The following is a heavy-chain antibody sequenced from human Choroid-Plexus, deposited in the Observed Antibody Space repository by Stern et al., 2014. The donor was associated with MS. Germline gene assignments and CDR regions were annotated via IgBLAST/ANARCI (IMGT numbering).Heavy chain of an antibody. J-gene: IGHJ5*02. V-gene: IGHV3-30*18. CDR1: GFTPRGCF. CDR2: VSYDGSNK. Sequence: GAPGGCGGGGGPAGGAPGISRGGPGFTPRGCFLARGPPGPRKGVGGGGGVSYDGSNKYYADSVKGRFTISRDNSQNTLYMQMSSLRPEDTAVYYCAKDRQYLTYFFDHWGQGSLVTVSS. CDR3: AKDRQYLTYFFDH. D-gene: IGHD2/OR15-2a*01.